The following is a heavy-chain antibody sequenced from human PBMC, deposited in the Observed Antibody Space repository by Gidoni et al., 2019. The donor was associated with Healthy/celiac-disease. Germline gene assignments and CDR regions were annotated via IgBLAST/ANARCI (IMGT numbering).Heavy chain of an antibody. D-gene: IGHD5-18*01. Sequence: EVQLLESGGGLVQPGGSLRLSCAASGFTFSSYAMSWVRQAPGKGLEWVSAISGSGGSTYYADSVKGRFTISRDNSKNTLYLQMNSLRAEDTAVYYCAKNRRVADTAMVLQNDYWGQGTLVTVSS. J-gene: IGHJ4*02. CDR1: GFTFSSYA. CDR2: ISGSGGST. V-gene: IGHV3-23*01. CDR3: AKNRRVADTAMVLQNDY.